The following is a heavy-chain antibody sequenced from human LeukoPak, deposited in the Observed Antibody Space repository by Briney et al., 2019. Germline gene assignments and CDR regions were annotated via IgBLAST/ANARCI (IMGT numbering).Heavy chain of an antibody. Sequence: GGSLRLSCAASGFTFSSNGMSWVRQAPGKGLEWVANINQDGRDKYYVDAVRGRFTISRDNAKNSLFLQMNSLRAEDTAVYYCARDSRYFDLWGRGTLVTVSS. CDR3: ARDSRYFDL. J-gene: IGHJ2*01. CDR1: GFTFSSNG. V-gene: IGHV3-7*01. CDR2: INQDGRDK.